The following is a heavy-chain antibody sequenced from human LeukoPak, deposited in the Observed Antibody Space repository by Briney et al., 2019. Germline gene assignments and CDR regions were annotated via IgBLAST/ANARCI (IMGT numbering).Heavy chain of an antibody. Sequence: ASVKVSCKASGYTFTSYGISWVRQAPGQGLEWMGWISAYNGNTNYAQKLQGRVTMTTDTSTSTAYMELRSLRSDDTAVYYCARAKITMVRGVIYYYYGMDVWAKGPRSPSP. J-gene: IGHJ6*02. CDR2: ISAYNGNT. D-gene: IGHD3-10*01. CDR1: GYTFTSYG. CDR3: ARAKITMVRGVIYYYYGMDV. V-gene: IGHV1-18*01.